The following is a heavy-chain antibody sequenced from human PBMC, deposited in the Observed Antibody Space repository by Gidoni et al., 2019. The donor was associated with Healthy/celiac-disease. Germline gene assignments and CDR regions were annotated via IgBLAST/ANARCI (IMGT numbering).Heavy chain of an antibody. D-gene: IGHD1-26*01. CDR3: ARGGGSYGGNYFDY. CDR2: IYYSGST. Sequence: QVQLQESGPGLVKPSETLSLTCTVSGGSVSSGSYYWSWIRQPPGKGLEWIGNIYYSGSTNYNPSLKSRVTISVDTSKNQFSLKLSSVTAADTAVYYCARGGGSYGGNYFDYWGQGTLVTVSS. V-gene: IGHV4-61*01. CDR1: GGSVSSGSYY. J-gene: IGHJ4*02.